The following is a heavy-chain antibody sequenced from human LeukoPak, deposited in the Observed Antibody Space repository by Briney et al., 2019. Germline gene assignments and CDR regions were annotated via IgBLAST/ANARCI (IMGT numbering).Heavy chain of an antibody. CDR1: GFTFSNAW. V-gene: IGHV3-15*05. Sequence: PGGSLRLSCAASGFTFSNAWMSWVRQAPGKGLEWVGRIKSKTDGGTTDNAAPVNGRFTISRDNAKNTLYLQMNSLRAEDTAVYYCARASAAGDFDSWGQGTLVTVSS. J-gene: IGHJ4*02. CDR3: ARASAAGDFDS. D-gene: IGHD6-13*01. CDR2: IKSKTDGGTT.